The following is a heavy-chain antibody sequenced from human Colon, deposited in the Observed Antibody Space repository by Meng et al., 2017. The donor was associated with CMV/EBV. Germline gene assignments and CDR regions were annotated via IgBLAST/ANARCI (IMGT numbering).Heavy chain of an antibody. Sequence: GGSLRLSCAASGFTISIYWMHWVRQAPGKGLVWVSRINSDGSSTSYVDSVKGRFTISRDNAKNTLYLQMNSLRAEDTAMYYCIRGKERDYRIMDVWGKGTTVTVSS. CDR1: GFTISIYW. J-gene: IGHJ6*03. CDR3: IRGKERDYRIMDV. V-gene: IGHV3-74*01. CDR2: INSDGSST. D-gene: IGHD1-14*01.